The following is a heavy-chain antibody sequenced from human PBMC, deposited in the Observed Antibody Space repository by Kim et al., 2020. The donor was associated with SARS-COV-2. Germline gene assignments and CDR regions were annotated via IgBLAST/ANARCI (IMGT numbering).Heavy chain of an antibody. Sequence: GGSLRLSCEASGFTFSNSDMTWVRQPPGQGLEWVSGINTSGGRSYCADSVKGRFTVSRDNSRNRLYLQMNRLRVDDTAGYYCARGSGNYDYRGQG. D-gene: IGHD1-7*01. J-gene: IGHJ4*02. CDR3: ARGSGNYDY. CDR2: INTSGGRS. CDR1: GFTFSNSD. V-gene: IGHV3-23*01.